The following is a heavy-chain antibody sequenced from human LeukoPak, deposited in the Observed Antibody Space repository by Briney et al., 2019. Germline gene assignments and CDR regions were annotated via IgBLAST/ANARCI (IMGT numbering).Heavy chain of an antibody. J-gene: IGHJ4*02. CDR3: ARTRHSGSLDY. CDR2: IYSSGST. Sequence: PSETLSLTCTVSGDSISSNYWSWIRQPPGKGLEWIGYIYSSGSTKYNPSLKSRVTISVDTSKNQFSLKLSSVTAADTAVYYCARTRHSGSLDYWGQGTLVTVSS. V-gene: IGHV4-59*01. CDR1: GDSISSNY. D-gene: IGHD3-10*01.